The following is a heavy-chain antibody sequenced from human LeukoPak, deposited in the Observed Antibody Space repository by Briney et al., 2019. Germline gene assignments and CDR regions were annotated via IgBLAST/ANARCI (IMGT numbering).Heavy chain of an antibody. D-gene: IGHD3-10*01. CDR2: VSAYNGNT. Sequence: ASVKVSCKAAGYRFTSYGISGVRQAPGQGLEWMGWVSAYNGNTIHAQKFQGRVTMTTDTSTTTAYMELRSLRSDDTAVYYCARVAGVHGSGSYGFYWSQGTLVTVSS. V-gene: IGHV1-18*01. J-gene: IGHJ4*02. CDR3: ARVAGVHGSGSYGFY. CDR1: GYRFTSYG.